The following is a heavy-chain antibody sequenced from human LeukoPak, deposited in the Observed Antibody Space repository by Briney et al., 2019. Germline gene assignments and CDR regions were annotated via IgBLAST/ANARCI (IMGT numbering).Heavy chain of an antibody. D-gene: IGHD3-9*01. V-gene: IGHV3-74*01. CDR3: ARDLTGVDDY. CDR2: VDTAGSFT. CDR1: GFTFDDYA. J-gene: IGHJ4*02. Sequence: GGSLRLSCTASGFTFDDYAMHWVRQAPGKGLVWVSRVDTAGSFTDYADSVKGRFTISRDNAKNTLYLQMNSLRAEDTVMYYCARDLTGVDDYWGQGTLVTVSS.